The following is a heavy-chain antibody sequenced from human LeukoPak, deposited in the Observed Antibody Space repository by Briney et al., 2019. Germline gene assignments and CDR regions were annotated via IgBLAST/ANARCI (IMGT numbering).Heavy chain of an antibody. V-gene: IGHV3-30*02. Sequence: GGSLRLSCAASGFTFSSYGMHWVRQAPGKGLEWVAFIRYDGSNKYFADSVKGRFTISRDNSKNTLYLQMNSLRAEDTAVYYCASSPGAYYYYYMDVWGKGTTVTVSS. J-gene: IGHJ6*03. CDR3: ASSPGAYYYYYMDV. CDR2: IRYDGSNK. D-gene: IGHD6-6*01. CDR1: GFTFSSYG.